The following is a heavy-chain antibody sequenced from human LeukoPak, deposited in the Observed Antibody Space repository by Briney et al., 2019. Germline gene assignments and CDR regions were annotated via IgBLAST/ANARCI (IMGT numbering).Heavy chain of an antibody. Sequence: PSETLSLTCTVSGGSISSSSYYWGWIRQPPGKGLEWIGSIYYSGSTYYNPSLKSRVTISVDTSKNQFSLKLSSVTAADTAVYYCASLARRDGYNWDYWGRGTLVTVSS. CDR2: IYYSGST. CDR3: ASLARRDGYNWDY. V-gene: IGHV4-39*07. CDR1: GGSISSSSYY. D-gene: IGHD5-24*01. J-gene: IGHJ4*02.